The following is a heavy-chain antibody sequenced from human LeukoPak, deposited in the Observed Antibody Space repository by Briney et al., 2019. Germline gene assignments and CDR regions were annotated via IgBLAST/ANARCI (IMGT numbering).Heavy chain of an antibody. CDR2: IIPIFGTA. CDR1: GGTFSSYA. CDR3: ASELRFLEWLFPYYYGMDV. V-gene: IGHV1-69*13. D-gene: IGHD3-3*01. J-gene: IGHJ6*02. Sequence: GASVKVSCKASGGTFSSYAISWVRQAPGQGLEWMGGIIPIFGTANYAQKFQGRVTIAADESTSTAYMELSSLRSEDTAVYYCASELRFLEWLFPYYYGMDVWGQGTTVTVSS.